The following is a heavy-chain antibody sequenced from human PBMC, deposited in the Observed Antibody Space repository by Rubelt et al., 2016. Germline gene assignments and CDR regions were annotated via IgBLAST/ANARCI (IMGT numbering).Heavy chain of an antibody. CDR3: ARLAGPPGPTAPDY. J-gene: IGHJ4*02. CDR2: ISGNGERT. CDR1: GFTFSTCD. V-gene: IGHV3-64*01. Sequence: EVHLMESGGGLVQPGGSLRLSCAASGFTFSTCDMYWVRQAPGKGLEFVSSISGNGERTFYANSVKGRFTISRDNSRNTLFLQMGSLIAEDMAVYYCARLAGPPGPTAPDYWGQGTLVTVSS. D-gene: IGHD1-7*01.